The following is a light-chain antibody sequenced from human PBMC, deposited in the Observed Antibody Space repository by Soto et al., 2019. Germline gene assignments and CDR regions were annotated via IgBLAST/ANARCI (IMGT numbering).Light chain of an antibody. Sequence: DVQMTQSPTSLSASVVDRVTIACRASQHIGHYLAWYRRRPGKAPRLLIHTAYILQSGVSSRFSASGSGTDFTLTITSLLVEDVATYYCQKYDRVPWTFGQGPTV. CDR1: QHIGHY. J-gene: IGKJ1*01. CDR3: QKYDRVPWT. CDR2: TAY. V-gene: IGKV1-27*01.